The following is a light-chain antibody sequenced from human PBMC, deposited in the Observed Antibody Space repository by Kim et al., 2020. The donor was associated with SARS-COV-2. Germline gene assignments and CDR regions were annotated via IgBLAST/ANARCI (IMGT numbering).Light chain of an antibody. CDR2: DVS. Sequence: DIQLTQSPSTLSASVGDRVTITCRASQSMNNWLAWYQQKPVKAPKLLIYDVSSLETGVPSRFSGSGSGTEFTLTISSLQPDDFATYYCQQYNTYSRTFGQGTKVDIK. V-gene: IGKV1-5*01. CDR1: QSMNNW. CDR3: QQYNTYSRT. J-gene: IGKJ1*01.